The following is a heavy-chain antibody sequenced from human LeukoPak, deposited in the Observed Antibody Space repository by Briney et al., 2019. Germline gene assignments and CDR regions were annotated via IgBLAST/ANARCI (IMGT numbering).Heavy chain of an antibody. V-gene: IGHV3-23*01. CDR3: ARNGLLSFDY. CDR2: ISDSGGST. J-gene: IGHJ4*02. Sequence: GGSLRLSCAASGFTFSSYAMSWVRQAPGKGLEWVSAISDSGGSTYYADSVKGRFTISRDNSKNTLYLQMNSQRAEDTAVYYCARNGLLSFDYWGQGTLVTVSS. D-gene: IGHD2-8*01. CDR1: GFTFSSYA.